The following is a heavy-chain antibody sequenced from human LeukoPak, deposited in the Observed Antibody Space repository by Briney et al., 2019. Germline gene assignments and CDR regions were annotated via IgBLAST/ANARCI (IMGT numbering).Heavy chain of an antibody. CDR2: IRYDGSNK. V-gene: IGHV3-30*02. CDR1: GFTFSSYG. J-gene: IGHJ4*02. CDR3: AKGPFWSGYRFDY. D-gene: IGHD3-3*01. Sequence: PGGSLRLPCAASGFTFSSYGMHWVRQAPGKGLEWVAFIRYDGSNKYYADSVKGRFTISRDNSKNTLYLQMNSLRAEDTAVYYCAKGPFWSGYRFDYWGQGTLVTVSS.